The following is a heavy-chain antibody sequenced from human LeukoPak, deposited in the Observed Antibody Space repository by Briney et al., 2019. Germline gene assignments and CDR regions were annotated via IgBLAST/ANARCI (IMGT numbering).Heavy chain of an antibody. CDR3: AGTGGIAVAGYFDF. J-gene: IGHJ4*02. CDR1: GFTFSSYA. V-gene: IGHV3-23*01. CDR2: ISGSGGTT. D-gene: IGHD6-19*01. Sequence: GGSLRLSCAASGFTFSSYALNWVRQAPGKGLEWVSVISGSGGTTYYADSVKGRFTISRDNSRNTLYLQMNSLRAEDTAVYYCAGTGGIAVAGYFDFWGQGTLVTVSS.